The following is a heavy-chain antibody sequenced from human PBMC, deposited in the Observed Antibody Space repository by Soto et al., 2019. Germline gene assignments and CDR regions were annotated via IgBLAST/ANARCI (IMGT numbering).Heavy chain of an antibody. CDR1: GGSITNHS. D-gene: IGHD5-18*01. CDR2: IYPSGRA. J-gene: IGHJ2*01. V-gene: IGHV4-4*07. Sequence: QVQLQESGPRLVTPSETLTLTCSLSGGSITNHSWGWLRQPPGKGLEFIGRIYPSGRAHYNPSLQSRVTMSVDTSKNQFSLKVNSVTAADTAIYYCARDYDVNTAVDYWYFDLWGRGTLVTVSS. CDR3: ARDYDVNTAVDYWYFDL.